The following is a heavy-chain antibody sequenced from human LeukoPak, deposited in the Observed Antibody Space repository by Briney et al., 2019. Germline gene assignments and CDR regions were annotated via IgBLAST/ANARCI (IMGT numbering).Heavy chain of an antibody. Sequence: GGSLRLSCAASGFTFSSYGMHWVRQAPGQGLEWMGWINPNSGGTNYAQKFQGRVTMTRDTSISTAYMELSRLRPDDTAVYYCARGDSSSWYHWFDPWGQGTLVTVSS. CDR1: GFTFSSYG. V-gene: IGHV1-2*02. CDR2: INPNSGGT. D-gene: IGHD6-13*01. CDR3: ARGDSSSWYHWFDP. J-gene: IGHJ5*02.